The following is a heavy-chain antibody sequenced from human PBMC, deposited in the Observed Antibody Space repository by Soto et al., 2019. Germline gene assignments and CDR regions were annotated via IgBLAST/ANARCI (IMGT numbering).Heavy chain of an antibody. Sequence: PETLPHRCSVSAGFMRPSSDLRCWIRLATKKGLELIGSIYYSGSTYYNPSLKSRVTISVDTSKNQFSLKLSSVTAADTAVYYCAKGDRVLAAAGPANWFDPWGQGTLVTVS. V-gene: IGHV4-39*01. J-gene: IGHJ5*02. CDR3: AKGDRVLAAAGPANWFDP. CDR1: AGFMRPSSDL. D-gene: IGHD6-13*01. CDR2: IYYSGST.